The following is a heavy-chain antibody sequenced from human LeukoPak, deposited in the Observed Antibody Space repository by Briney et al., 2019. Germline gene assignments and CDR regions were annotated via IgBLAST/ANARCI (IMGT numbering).Heavy chain of an antibody. CDR2: IYTSGST. V-gene: IGHV4-4*07. J-gene: IGHJ3*02. Sequence: SETLSLTCTVSGGSISSYYWSWTRQPAGKGLEWIGRIYTSGSTNYNPSLKSRVTISVDKSKNQFSLKLSSVTAADTAVYYCAREQNYMVRGVNDAFDIWGQGTMVTVSS. CDR3: AREQNYMVRGVNDAFDI. CDR1: GGSISSYY. D-gene: IGHD3-10*01.